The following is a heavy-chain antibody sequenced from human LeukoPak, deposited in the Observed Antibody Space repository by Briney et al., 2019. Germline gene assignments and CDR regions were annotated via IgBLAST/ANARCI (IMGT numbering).Heavy chain of an antibody. CDR2: SRNKGNSYTT. V-gene: IGHV3-72*01. CDR3: ARRGTGTTSTRTDLYYFDY. Sequence: PGGSLRLSCVASGFTFSDHYMDWVRQAPGKGLEWVGRSRNKGNSYTTEYAASVKGRFTISRDDSKNSLFLQMNSLKTEDTAVYYCARRGTGTTSTRTDLYYFDYWGQGTLFTVSS. J-gene: IGHJ4*02. CDR1: GFTFSDHY. D-gene: IGHD1-7*01.